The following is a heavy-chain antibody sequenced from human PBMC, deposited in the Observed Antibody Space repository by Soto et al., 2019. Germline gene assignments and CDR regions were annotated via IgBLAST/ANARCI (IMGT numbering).Heavy chain of an antibody. J-gene: IGHJ1*01. CDR3: AKHRDHYYDSSGGEYFQH. Sequence: QVQLVESGGGVVQPGRSLRLSCAASGFTFSSYGMHWVRQAPGKGLEWVAVISYDGSNKYYADSVKGRFTISRDNSKNTLYLQMNSLRAEDTAVYYCAKHRDHYYDSSGGEYFQHWGQGTLVTVSS. CDR1: GFTFSSYG. D-gene: IGHD3-22*01. V-gene: IGHV3-30*18. CDR2: ISYDGSNK.